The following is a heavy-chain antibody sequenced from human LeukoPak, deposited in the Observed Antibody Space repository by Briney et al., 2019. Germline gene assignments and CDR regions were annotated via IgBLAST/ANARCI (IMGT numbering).Heavy chain of an antibody. D-gene: IGHD6-19*01. CDR1: GDSLTRGGYY. Sequence: SETLSLTCTVSGDSLTRGGYYWNWIRQPPGKGLEWIGYIFHSGSTYYNPSLRSRVTISLDRSKNQFSLNVTSVTAADTAVYYCARVVVAVAGREYFQHWGQGTLVTVSS. CDR3: ARVVVAVAGREYFQH. CDR2: IFHSGST. J-gene: IGHJ1*01. V-gene: IGHV4-30-2*01.